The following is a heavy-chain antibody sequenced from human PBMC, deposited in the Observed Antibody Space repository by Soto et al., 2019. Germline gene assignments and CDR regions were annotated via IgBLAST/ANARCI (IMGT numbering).Heavy chain of an antibody. CDR2: IDPSNGDT. CDR3: AREGTYYYGSSGYYYEK. D-gene: IGHD3-22*01. Sequence: ASVKVSCKASGYTFTGYYIHWMRQAPGQGLEWMGWIDPSNGDTNYAQKFQDGVTLTRDASISTAYMELSRLRSDDTAVYYCAREGTYYYGSSGYYYEKWGQGTLVTVSS. CDR1: GYTFTGYY. J-gene: IGHJ4*02. V-gene: IGHV1-2*02.